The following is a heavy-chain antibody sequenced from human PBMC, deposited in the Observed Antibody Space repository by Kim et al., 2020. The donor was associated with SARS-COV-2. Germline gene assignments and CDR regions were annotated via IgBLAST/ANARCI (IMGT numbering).Heavy chain of an antibody. V-gene: IGHV4-39*01. CDR3: ARHPFRYFDL. CDR1: GGSISSSSYY. J-gene: IGHJ2*01. CDR2: IYYSGST. Sequence: SETLSLTCTVSGGSISSSSYYWGWIRQPPGKGLEWIGSIYYSGSTYYNLSLKSRVTISVDTSKNQFSLKLSSVTAADTAVYYCARHPFRYFDLWGRGTLVTVSS.